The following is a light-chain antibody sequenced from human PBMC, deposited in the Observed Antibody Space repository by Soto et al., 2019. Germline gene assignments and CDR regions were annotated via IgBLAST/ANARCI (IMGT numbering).Light chain of an antibody. V-gene: IGKV3-20*01. CDR3: QQYGSSPVT. CDR1: QSISSY. J-gene: IGKJ2*01. Sequence: TQSPSSLSASVGDRVTITCRASQSISSYLNWYQQKPGQAPRLLIYGASSRATGIPDRFSGSGSGTDFTLTISRLEPEDFAVYYCQQYGSSPVTFGQGTKLEIK. CDR2: GAS.